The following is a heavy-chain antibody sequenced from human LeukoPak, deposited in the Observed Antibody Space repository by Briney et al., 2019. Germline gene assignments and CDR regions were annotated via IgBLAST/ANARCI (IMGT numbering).Heavy chain of an antibody. V-gene: IGHV1-2*02. CDR2: INPNSGGT. J-gene: IGHJ5*02. CDR1: GYTFTGYY. CDR3: ARESRSNEWELFGVSNNWFDP. Sequence: ASVQVSCKASGYTFTGYYMHCVRQDPGQGREWMGWINPNSGGTNYDQQFQCRVTMTRDTSISTACMELSRLRSDDTAVYYCARESRSNEWELFGVSNNWFDPWGQGTLVTVSS. D-gene: IGHD1-26*01.